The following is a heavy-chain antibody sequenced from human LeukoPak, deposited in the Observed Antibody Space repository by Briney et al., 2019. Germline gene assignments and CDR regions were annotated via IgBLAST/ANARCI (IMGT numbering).Heavy chain of an antibody. CDR1: GLTVSGNY. V-gene: IGHV3-66*02. CDR2: IYSGGST. D-gene: IGHD6-13*01. Sequence: GGSLRLSCAASGLTVSGNYMTWVRQAPGKGLEWVSVIYSGGSTYYADSVKGRFTISRDSSKNTLYLQMNSLRPEDTAVYYCARDPYTSSWYWAFDIRGQGTMVTVSS. CDR3: ARDPYTSSWYWAFDI. J-gene: IGHJ3*02.